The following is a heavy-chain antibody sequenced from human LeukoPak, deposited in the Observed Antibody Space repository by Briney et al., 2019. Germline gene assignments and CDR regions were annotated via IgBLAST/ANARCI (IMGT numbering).Heavy chain of an antibody. J-gene: IGHJ4*02. Sequence: GGSLRLSCAASGFTFSSYEMNWVRQAPGKGLEWVSYISSSGSTIYYADSVKGRFTISRDNAKNSLYLQMNSLRAEDTAVYYCARERYGDLDYWGQGTLVTVSS. CDR1: GFTFSSYE. CDR2: ISSSGSTI. CDR3: ARERYGDLDY. V-gene: IGHV3-48*03. D-gene: IGHD4-17*01.